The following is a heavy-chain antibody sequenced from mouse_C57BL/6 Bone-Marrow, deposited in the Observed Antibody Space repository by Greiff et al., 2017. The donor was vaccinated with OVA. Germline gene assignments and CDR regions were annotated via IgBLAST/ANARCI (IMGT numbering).Heavy chain of an antibody. D-gene: IGHD2-5*01. J-gene: IGHJ4*01. CDR3: ARDYSNYCYAMDY. Sequence: VQLQQSGPELVKPGASVKLSCTASGYTFTSYWMHWVKQRPGQGLEWIGNINPSNGGTNYNEKFKSKATLTVDKSSSTAYMQLSSLTSEYSAVYYCARDYSNYCYAMDYWGQGTSVTVSS. CDR2: INPSNGGT. CDR1: GYTFTSYW. V-gene: IGHV1-53*01.